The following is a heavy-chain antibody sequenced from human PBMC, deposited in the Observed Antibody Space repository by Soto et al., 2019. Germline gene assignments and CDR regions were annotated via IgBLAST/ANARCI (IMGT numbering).Heavy chain of an antibody. Sequence: ASVKVSCKASGYTFTSYGISWVRQAPGQGLEWMGWISAYNGNTNYAQKLQGRVTMTTDTSTSTAYMELRSLRSDDTAVYYCARDKQWLVLGQYFYYYYGMDVWGQGTTVTVSS. J-gene: IGHJ6*02. CDR3: ARDKQWLVLGQYFYYYYGMDV. CDR2: ISAYNGNT. CDR1: GYTFTSYG. D-gene: IGHD6-19*01. V-gene: IGHV1-18*01.